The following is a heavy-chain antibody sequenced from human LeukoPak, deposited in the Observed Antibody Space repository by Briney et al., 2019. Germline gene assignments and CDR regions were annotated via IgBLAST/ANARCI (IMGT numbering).Heavy chain of an antibody. D-gene: IGHD3-3*01. CDR1: GFTFSSYS. CDR3: AREGSLRFLEWPPYYYYMDV. V-gene: IGHV3-21*01. J-gene: IGHJ6*03. Sequence: GGSLRLSCAASGFTFSSYSMNWVRQAPGKGLERVSSISSSSSYIYYADSVKGRLAISRDNAKNSLYLQMNSLRAEDTAVYYCAREGSLRFLEWPPYYYYMDVWGEGTTVTVSS. CDR2: ISSSSSYI.